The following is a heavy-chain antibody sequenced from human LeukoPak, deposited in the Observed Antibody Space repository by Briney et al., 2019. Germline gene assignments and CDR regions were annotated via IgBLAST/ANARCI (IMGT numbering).Heavy chain of an antibody. CDR3: AKLGTYDSSGYYYLFDY. V-gene: IGHV3-23*01. J-gene: IGHJ4*02. D-gene: IGHD3-22*01. Sequence: PGGSLRLSCAASGFTFSSYDMSWVRQAPGKGLEWVSVISGSGSGGGTYYADSVKGRFTISRDNSKNTLYLQMNSLRAEDTSVYFCAKLGTYDSSGYYYLFDYWGQGTLVTVSS. CDR2: ISGSGSGGGT. CDR1: GFTFSSYD.